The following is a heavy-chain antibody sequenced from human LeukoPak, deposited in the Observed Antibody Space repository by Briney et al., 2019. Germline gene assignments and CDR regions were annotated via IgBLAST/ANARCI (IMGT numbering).Heavy chain of an antibody. CDR2: IYSGGAT. Sequence: PGGSLRLSCAASGFTVSNTYMSWVRQAPGKGLEWVSVIYSGGATHYADSVKGRFTISRDNSKSTLYLQMNSLRAEDTAMYYCAREMRFGETAPGGQGTLVIVSS. CDR3: AREMRFGETAP. D-gene: IGHD3-10*01. J-gene: IGHJ4*02. V-gene: IGHV3-53*01. CDR1: GFTVSNTY.